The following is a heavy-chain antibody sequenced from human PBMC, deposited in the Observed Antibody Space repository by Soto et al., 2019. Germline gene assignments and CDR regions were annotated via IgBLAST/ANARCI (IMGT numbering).Heavy chain of an antibody. D-gene: IGHD3-16*01. CDR3: AKDLGDPDFDY. V-gene: IGHV3-30*18. CDR2: ISYDGSNK. J-gene: IGHJ4*02. CDR1: GFTFSSYG. Sequence: GGSLRLSCAASGFTFSSYGMHWVRQAPGKGLEWVAVISYDGSNKYYADSVKGRFTISRDNSKNTLYLQMNSLRAEDTAVHYCAKDLGDPDFDYWGQGTLVTVSS.